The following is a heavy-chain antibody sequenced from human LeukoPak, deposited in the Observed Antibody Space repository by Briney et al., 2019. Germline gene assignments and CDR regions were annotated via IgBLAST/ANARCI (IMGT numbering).Heavy chain of an antibody. CDR2: INPSGGST. J-gene: IGHJ4*02. Sequence: ASVKVSCKASGYTFTSYYTHWVRQAPGQGLEWMGIINPSGGSTSYAQKFQGRVTMTRDTSTSTVYMELSSLRSEDTAVYYCARGVRYFDWLLSQNFDYWGQGTLVTVSS. CDR1: GYTFTSYY. D-gene: IGHD3-9*01. CDR3: ARGVRYFDWLLSQNFDY. V-gene: IGHV1-46*01.